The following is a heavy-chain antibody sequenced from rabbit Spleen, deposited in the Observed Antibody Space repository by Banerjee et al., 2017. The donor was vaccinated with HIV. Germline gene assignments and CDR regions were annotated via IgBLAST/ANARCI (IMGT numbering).Heavy chain of an antibody. CDR3: ARDVSNNGYDL. CDR1: GFDFSSNT. Sequence: QSLEESGGGLVQPEGSLTLTCTASGFDFSSNTMCWVRQAPGKGPEWIACIYIGDGSTYYASWARGRFTISKTSSTTVTLQMTSLTAADTATYFCARDVSNNGYDLWGPGTLVTVS. CDR2: IYIGDGST. V-gene: IGHV1S40*01. D-gene: IGHD1-1*01. J-gene: IGHJ4*01.